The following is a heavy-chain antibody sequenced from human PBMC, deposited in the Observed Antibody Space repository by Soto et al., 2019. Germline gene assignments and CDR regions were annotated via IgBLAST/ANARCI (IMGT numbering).Heavy chain of an antibody. CDR3: AKVAMIVVVITTSSQFAI. Sequence: PGWSLRLSCAASGFTFSSYAMSWVRQAPGKGLEWVSAISGSGGSTYYADSVKGRFTISRDNSKNTLYLQMNSLRAEDTAVYYCAKVAMIVVVITTSSQFAIWGQGTMVRVS. CDR1: GFTFSSYA. J-gene: IGHJ3*02. D-gene: IGHD3-22*01. V-gene: IGHV3-23*01. CDR2: ISGSGGST.